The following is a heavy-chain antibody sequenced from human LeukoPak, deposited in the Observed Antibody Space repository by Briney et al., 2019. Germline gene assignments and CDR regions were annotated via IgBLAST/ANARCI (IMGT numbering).Heavy chain of an antibody. J-gene: IGHJ4*02. CDR1: GYTFTGYY. D-gene: IGHD3-22*01. Sequence: ASVKVSFKASGYTFTGYYMHWVRQAPGQGLEWMGWINPNSGGTNYAQKFQRRVTMTRDTSISTAYMELSRLRSDDTAVYYCARDTSYGYYDSHFDYWGQGTLVTVSS. CDR2: INPNSGGT. CDR3: ARDTSYGYYDSHFDY. V-gene: IGHV1-2*02.